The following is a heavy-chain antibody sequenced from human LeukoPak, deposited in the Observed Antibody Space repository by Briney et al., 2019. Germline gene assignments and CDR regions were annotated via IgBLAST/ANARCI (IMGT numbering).Heavy chain of an antibody. Sequence: GGSLRLSCAASGFTFDDYAMPWVRQAPGKGLEWVSGISWNSGSIGYADSVKGRFTISRDNAKNSLYLQMKSLRAEDTALYYCAKWKGGNWGNAFDIWGQGTMVTVSS. CDR3: AKWKGGNWGNAFDI. D-gene: IGHD7-27*01. J-gene: IGHJ3*02. V-gene: IGHV3-9*01. CDR1: GFTFDDYA. CDR2: ISWNSGSI.